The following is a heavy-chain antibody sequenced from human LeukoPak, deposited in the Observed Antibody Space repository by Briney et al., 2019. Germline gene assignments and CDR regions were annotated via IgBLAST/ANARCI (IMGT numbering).Heavy chain of an antibody. V-gene: IGHV1-69*05. D-gene: IGHD6-19*01. J-gene: IGHJ4*02. CDR1: GGTFSSYA. CDR2: IIPIFGTA. Sequence: SSVKVSCXASGGTFSSYAISWVRQAPGQGLEWMGRIIPIFGTANYAQKFQGRVTITTDESTSTAYMELSSLRSEDTAVYYCASPSSGWDFDYWGQGTLVTVSS. CDR3: ASPSSGWDFDY.